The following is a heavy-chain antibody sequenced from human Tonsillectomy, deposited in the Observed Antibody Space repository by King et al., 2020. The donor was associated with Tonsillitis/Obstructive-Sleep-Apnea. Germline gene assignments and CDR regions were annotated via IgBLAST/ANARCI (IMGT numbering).Heavy chain of an antibody. D-gene: IGHD3-22*01. CDR1: GFTVSSNY. CDR3: ASRPYYDSSGYFVAFDI. J-gene: IGHJ3*02. CDR2: IYSGGST. V-gene: IGHV3-53*01. Sequence: VQLVESGGGLIQPGGSLRLSCAASGFTVSSNYMSWVRQAPGKGLEWVSVIYSGGSTYYADSVKGRFTISRDNSKNTLYLQMNSMRAEDTAVYYCASRPYYDSSGYFVAFDIWGQGTMVTVSS.